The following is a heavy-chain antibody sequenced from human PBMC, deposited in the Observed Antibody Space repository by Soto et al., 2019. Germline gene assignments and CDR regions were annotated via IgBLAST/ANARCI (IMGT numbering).Heavy chain of an antibody. V-gene: IGHV5-51*01. CDR2: IYPSDSDT. Sequence: GESLKIACQVSGYTFTIYWIGWVRQMPGKGLEWMGIIYPSDSDTRYSPSFQGQVAISADQSINTAYLQWDSLKASDTAIYYCARPANTVADHFDLWGQGTPVTVSS. CDR3: ARPANTVADHFDL. CDR1: GYTFTIYW. D-gene: IGHD4-17*01. J-gene: IGHJ4*02.